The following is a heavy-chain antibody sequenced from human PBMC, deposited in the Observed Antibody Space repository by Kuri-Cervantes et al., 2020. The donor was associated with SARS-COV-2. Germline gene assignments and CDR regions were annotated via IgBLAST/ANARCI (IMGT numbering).Heavy chain of an antibody. J-gene: IGHJ4*02. CDR2: IYYSGST. Sequence: SETLSLTCAASGFTFKTYGMHWVRQPPGKGLEWIGSIYYSGSTYYNPSLKSRVTISVDTSKNQFSLKLSSVTAADTAVYYCAIAWSTFDYWGQGTLVTVSS. D-gene: IGHD2-15*01. CDR3: AIAWSTFDY. V-gene: IGHV4-39*07. CDR1: GFTFKTYG.